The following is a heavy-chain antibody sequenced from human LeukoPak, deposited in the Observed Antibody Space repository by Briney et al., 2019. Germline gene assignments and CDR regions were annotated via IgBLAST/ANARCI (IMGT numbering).Heavy chain of an antibody. Sequence: SVKVSCKASGGTFSSYAISWVRQAPGQGLEWVVGIIPIFGTANYTQKFQGRVTITTDESTSTAYMELSSLRSEDTAVYYCASSGSYGVWYFDYWGQGTLVTVSS. D-gene: IGHD1-26*01. V-gene: IGHV1-69*05. CDR3: ASSGSYGVWYFDY. CDR2: IIPIFGTA. CDR1: GGTFSSYA. J-gene: IGHJ4*02.